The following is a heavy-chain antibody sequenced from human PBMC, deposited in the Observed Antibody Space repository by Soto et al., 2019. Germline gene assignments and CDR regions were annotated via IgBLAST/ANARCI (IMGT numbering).Heavy chain of an antibody. V-gene: IGHV5-51*01. D-gene: IGHD5-12*01. CDR3: ARQQRCMATINNDALDI. J-gene: IGHJ3*02. CDR1: GYNFKTYW. CDR2: LYPAYSDT. Sequence: GESPKISYKGTGYNFKTYWIALVRRRPGQGLEWMGMLYPAYSDTKHSPSFQVQVTISVDNTISTAYLHLSSLKSSDTAMYYCARQQRCMATINNDALDIWAQGTMVTVSS.